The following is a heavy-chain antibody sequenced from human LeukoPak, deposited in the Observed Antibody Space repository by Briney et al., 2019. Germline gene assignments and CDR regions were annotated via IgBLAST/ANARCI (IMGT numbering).Heavy chain of an antibody. D-gene: IGHD3-10*01. CDR3: AKSLWFGEFALDY. CDR1: GLTFSSYG. J-gene: IGHJ4*02. CDR2: ISGSGGST. Sequence: GGSLRLSCAASGLTFSSYGMSWVRQAPGKVVEWVSAISGSGGSTYYADSVKGRSTISRDNSKNTLYLRMNSLRAEDTAVYYCAKSLWFGEFALDYWGQGTLVTVSS. V-gene: IGHV3-23*01.